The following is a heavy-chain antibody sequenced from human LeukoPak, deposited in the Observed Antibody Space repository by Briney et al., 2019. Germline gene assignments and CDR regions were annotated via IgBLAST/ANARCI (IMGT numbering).Heavy chain of an antibody. CDR1: GGSFSGYY. V-gene: IGHV4-34*01. Sequence: SETLSLTCAVYGGSFSGYYWSWIRQPPGKGLEWIGEINHSGSTNYNPSLKSRVTISVDTSKNQFSLKLSSVTAADTAVYYCARVRSDFWSGLDAFDIWGQGTMVTVSS. J-gene: IGHJ3*02. CDR2: INHSGST. CDR3: ARVRSDFWSGLDAFDI. D-gene: IGHD3-3*01.